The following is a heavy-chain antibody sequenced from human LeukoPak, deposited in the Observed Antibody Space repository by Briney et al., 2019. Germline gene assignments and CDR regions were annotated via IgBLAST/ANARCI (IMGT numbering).Heavy chain of an antibody. Sequence: GGSLRLSCAASGFTFSNYWMHWVRQAPGKGLVWVSRINSDGSSTSYADSVKGRFTISRDNAKNTLYLQMNSLRAEDTAVYYCARAYCSSTRCYKDASDYWGQGTLVTVSS. D-gene: IGHD2-2*02. J-gene: IGHJ4*02. V-gene: IGHV3-74*01. CDR1: GFTFSNYW. CDR3: ARAYCSSTRCYKDASDY. CDR2: INSDGSST.